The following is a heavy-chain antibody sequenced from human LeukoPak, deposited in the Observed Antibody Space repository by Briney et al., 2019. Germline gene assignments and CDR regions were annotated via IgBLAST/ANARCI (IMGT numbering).Heavy chain of an antibody. J-gene: IGHJ4*02. CDR2: ISYDGSDK. CDR1: GFTFSNYG. D-gene: IGHD6-19*01. CDR3: ATTLGSGWKFDY. Sequence: GGSLRLSCAASGFTFSNYGMHWVRQAPGKGVEWVAVISYDGSDKYNADFVKGRFTISRDNSKNTLYLQMSSLRTEDTAVYYCATTLGSGWKFDYWGQGTLVTVSS. V-gene: IGHV3-30*03.